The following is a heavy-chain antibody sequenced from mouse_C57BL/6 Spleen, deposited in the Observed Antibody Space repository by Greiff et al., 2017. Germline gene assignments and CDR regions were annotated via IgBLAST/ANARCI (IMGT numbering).Heavy chain of an antibody. D-gene: IGHD1-1*01. CDR1: GYTFTSYW. J-gene: IGHJ4*01. Sequence: QVQLQQPGAELVKPGASVKMSCKASGYTFTSYWITWVKQRPGQGLEWIGDIYPGSGSTNYNEKFKSKATLTVDTSSSTAYMQLSSLTSEDSAVYYCAHYGSSAGAMDYWGQGTSVTVSS. CDR2: IYPGSGST. V-gene: IGHV1-55*01. CDR3: AHYGSSAGAMDY.